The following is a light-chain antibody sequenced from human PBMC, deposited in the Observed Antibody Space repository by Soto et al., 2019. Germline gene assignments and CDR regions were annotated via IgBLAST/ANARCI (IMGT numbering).Light chain of an antibody. Sequence: QSALAQPASVSVSPGQSITISCTGTSNDIGLYNYVSWYQQHPGKAPKLIIYVVGSRPSGISNRFSASKSGNTASLTISGLQAEDEADYYCASYARGSTLVVFGGGTQLTVL. J-gene: IGLJ2*01. CDR2: VVG. V-gene: IGLV2-14*01. CDR3: ASYARGSTLVV. CDR1: SNDIGLYNY.